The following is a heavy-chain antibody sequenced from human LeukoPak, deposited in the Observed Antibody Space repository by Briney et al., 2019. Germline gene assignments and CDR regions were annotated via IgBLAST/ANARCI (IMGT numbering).Heavy chain of an antibody. CDR3: AKNLPEEDGSGWHVYYGMDV. CDR2: ISGSGGST. J-gene: IGHJ6*02. CDR1: GFTFSSYA. Sequence: PGGSLRLSCAASGFTFSSYAMSWVRQAPGKGLEWVSAISGSGGSTYYADSVKGRFTISRDNSKNTLYLQMNSLRAEDTAVYYCAKNLPEEDGSGWHVYYGMDVWGQGTTVTVSS. D-gene: IGHD6-19*01. V-gene: IGHV3-23*01.